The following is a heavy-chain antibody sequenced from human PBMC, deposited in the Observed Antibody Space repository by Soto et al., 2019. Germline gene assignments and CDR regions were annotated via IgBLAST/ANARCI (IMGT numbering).Heavy chain of an antibody. CDR3: ATDEYYGSEINFYYYAMDV. CDR2: IYYNGST. CDR1: GVSITIGCYF. V-gene: IGHV4-31*03. D-gene: IGHD3-10*01. Sequence: QVQLQESGPGLVKPSQTLSLTCTVSGVSITIGCYFWRWIRQHPGMGLEWIGHIYYNGSTFYNPSLKSRVTISVDTSMNHFALRLTAATAADTAVYFCATDEYYGSEINFYYYAMDVWGHGTTVTVSS. J-gene: IGHJ6*02.